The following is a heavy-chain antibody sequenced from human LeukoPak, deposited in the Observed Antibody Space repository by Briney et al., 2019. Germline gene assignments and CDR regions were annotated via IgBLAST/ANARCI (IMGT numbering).Heavy chain of an antibody. CDR3: ARETPAKIAAPTTDH. CDR2: IKQGGSEK. D-gene: IGHD6-13*01. CDR1: GFTFSGYW. V-gene: IGHV3-7*01. Sequence: PGGSLRLSCAASGFTFSGYWMSWVRQAPGKGLEWVANIKQGGSEKYYVDSVKGRFTISRDNAKNSLYLQMNSLRAEDTAVYYCARETPAKIAAPTTDHWGQGTLVTVSS. J-gene: IGHJ5*02.